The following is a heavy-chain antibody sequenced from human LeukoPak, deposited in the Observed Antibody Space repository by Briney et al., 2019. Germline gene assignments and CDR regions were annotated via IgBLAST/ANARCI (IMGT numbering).Heavy chain of an antibody. CDR3: ARGGTYYYDSSGYYEALDY. CDR2: ISAYNGNT. Sequence: ASVKVSCKASGYTFTSYGISWVRQAPEQGLEWMGWISAYNGNTNYAQKLQGRVTMTTDTSTSTAYMELRSLRSDDTAVYYCARGGTYYYDSSGYYEALDYWGQGTLVTVSS. J-gene: IGHJ4*02. D-gene: IGHD3-22*01. V-gene: IGHV1-18*01. CDR1: GYTFTSYG.